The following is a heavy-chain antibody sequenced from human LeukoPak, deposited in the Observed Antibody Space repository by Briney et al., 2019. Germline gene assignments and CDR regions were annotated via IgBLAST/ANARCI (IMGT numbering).Heavy chain of an antibody. CDR1: GYTFTGYY. J-gene: IGHJ6*03. D-gene: IGHD6-13*01. Sequence: ASVKVSCKASGYTFTGYYMHWVRQAPGQGLEWMGWINPNSGGTNYAQKFQGRFTMTRDTSISTAYMELSRLRSDDTAVYYCARDFEVAAAGKHYYYYYMDVWGKGTTVTISS. CDR2: INPNSGGT. V-gene: IGHV1-2*02. CDR3: ARDFEVAAAGKHYYYYYMDV.